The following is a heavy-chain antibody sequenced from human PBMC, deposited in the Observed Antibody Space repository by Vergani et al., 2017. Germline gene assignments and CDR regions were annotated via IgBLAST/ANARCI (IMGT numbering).Heavy chain of an antibody. V-gene: IGHV4-31*01. D-gene: IGHD3-22*01. J-gene: IGHJ4*02. Sequence: QVQLQESGPGLVKPSQTLSLTCTVSGGSISSGGYYWSRIRQHPGKGLEWIGYIYYSGSTYYNPSLKSLVTISVDTSKNQFSLKLSSVTAADTAVYYCARVKYYYDSSGFTYYFDYWGQGTLVTVSS. CDR3: ARVKYYYDSSGFTYYFDY. CDR1: GGSISSGGYY. CDR2: IYYSGST.